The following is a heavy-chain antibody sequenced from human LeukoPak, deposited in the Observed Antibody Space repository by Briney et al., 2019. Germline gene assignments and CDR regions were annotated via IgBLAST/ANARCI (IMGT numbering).Heavy chain of an antibody. Sequence: SETLSLTCAVYGGSFSGYYWSWIRQPPGKGLEWIGEINHSGSTNYNPSLKSRVTISVDTSKDQLSLKLSSVTAADTAVYYCARPNTAMVPYYFDYWGQGTLVTVSS. CDR3: ARPNTAMVPYYFDY. J-gene: IGHJ4*02. D-gene: IGHD5-18*01. CDR1: GGSFSGYY. CDR2: INHSGST. V-gene: IGHV4-34*01.